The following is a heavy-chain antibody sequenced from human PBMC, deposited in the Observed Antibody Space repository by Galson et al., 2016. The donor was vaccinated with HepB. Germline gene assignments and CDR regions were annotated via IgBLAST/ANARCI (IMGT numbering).Heavy chain of an antibody. D-gene: IGHD2-15*01. Sequence: SLRLSCAASGFSVSNNYMSWVRQAPGKGLECVSVIYNDGNTFYAGSVRGRFTTSRHDSKNTLYLQMSGLRAEDTALYYCATAYCNGARCPMWAAFDIWGRGTMVSVSS. V-gene: IGHV3-53*04. J-gene: IGHJ3*02. CDR3: ATAYCNGARCPMWAAFDI. CDR2: IYNDGNT. CDR1: GFSVSNNY.